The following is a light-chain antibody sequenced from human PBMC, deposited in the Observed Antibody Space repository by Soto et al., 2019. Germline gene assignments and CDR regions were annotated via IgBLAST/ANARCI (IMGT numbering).Light chain of an antibody. CDR1: SSNIGRGYD. CDR2: GDS. J-gene: IGLJ3*02. V-gene: IGLV1-40*01. CDR3: QTFDSSLTISWV. Sequence: QAVVTQPPSVSGAPGQRVTISCTGSSSNIGRGYDVHWYQQFPGSAPRLLLSGDSNRPSGVPDRFSGSRSGTSASLAITGLQAEDEADYSCQTFDSSLTISWVFGGGTKLTVL.